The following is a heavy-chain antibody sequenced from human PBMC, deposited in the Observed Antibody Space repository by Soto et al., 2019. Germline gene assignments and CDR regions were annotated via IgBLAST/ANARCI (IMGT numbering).Heavy chain of an antibody. CDR1: GGTFSSYA. V-gene: IGHV1-69*12. CDR2: IVPIVDTS. Sequence: QVQLVQSGAEVRQPASSVKVSCKTSGGTFSSYAISWVRQAPGQGLEWMGGIVPIVDTSTYAQKFRGRVTITADDSMSTVYLELSSLRSDDMAVYYCVRVVAIPGYPDNWGQGTLVTVSS. CDR3: VRVVAIPGYPDN. D-gene: IGHD5-12*01. J-gene: IGHJ4*02.